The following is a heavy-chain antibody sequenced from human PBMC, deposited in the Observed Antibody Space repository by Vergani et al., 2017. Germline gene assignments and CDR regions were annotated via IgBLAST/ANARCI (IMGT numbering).Heavy chain of an antibody. CDR2: INHSGST. Sequence: QVQLQQWGAGLLKPSETLSLTCAVYGGSFSGYYWSWIRQPPGKGLEWIGEINHSGSTNYNPSLKSRVTISVDTSKNQFSLKLSSVTAADTAVYYCARRLXYCSSTSCHNWFDPWGQGTLVTVSS. D-gene: IGHD2-2*01. V-gene: IGHV4-34*01. J-gene: IGHJ5*02. CDR3: ARRLXYCSSTSCHNWFDP. CDR1: GGSFSGYY.